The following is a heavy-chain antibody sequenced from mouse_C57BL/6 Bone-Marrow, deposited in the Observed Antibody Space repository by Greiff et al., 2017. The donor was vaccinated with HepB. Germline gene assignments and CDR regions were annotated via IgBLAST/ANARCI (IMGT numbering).Heavy chain of an antibody. V-gene: IGHV1-15*01. CDR1: GYTFTDYE. D-gene: IGHD2-3*01. Sequence: QVQLQQSGAELVRPGASVTLSCKASGYTFTDYEMHWVKQTPVHGLEWIGAIDPETGGTAYNQKFKGKAILTADKSSSTAYMELRSLTSEDSAVYYCTRSDDVYYRDWFAYWGQGTLVTVSA. J-gene: IGHJ3*01. CDR2: IDPETGGT. CDR3: TRSDDVYYRDWFAY.